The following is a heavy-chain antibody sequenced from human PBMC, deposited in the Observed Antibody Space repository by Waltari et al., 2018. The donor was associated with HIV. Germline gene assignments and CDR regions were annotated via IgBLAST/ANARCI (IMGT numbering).Heavy chain of an antibody. V-gene: IGHV3-7*01. J-gene: IGHJ4*02. CDR3: ARDQRYYYDSSGYFAFDY. D-gene: IGHD3-22*01. CDR1: GFTFSSYW. Sequence: EVQLVESGGGLVQPVGSLRLSCAASGFTFSSYWMSWVCQAPGKGLEWVANIKQDGSEKYYVDSVKGRFTNSRDNAKSSLYLQMNSLRAEDTAVYYCARDQRYYYDSSGYFAFDYWGQGTLVTVSS. CDR2: IKQDGSEK.